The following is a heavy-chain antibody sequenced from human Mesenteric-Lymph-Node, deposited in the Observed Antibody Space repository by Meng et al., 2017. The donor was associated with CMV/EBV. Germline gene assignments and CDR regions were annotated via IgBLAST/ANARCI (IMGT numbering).Heavy chain of an antibody. CDR2: MRYDGSDE. D-gene: IGHD3-3*01. CDR1: GFTFTSYG. V-gene: IGHV3-30*02. J-gene: IGHJ4*02. CDR3: AKDPHEFWSPYFLDS. Sequence: GGSLRLSCVASGFTFTSYGIHWVRQAPGKGLEWLASMRYDGSDEYYLDAVRGRFTLSRDNSKKTLYLQMNSLRAEDTGVYCCAKDPHEFWSPYFLDSWGQGTLVTVSS.